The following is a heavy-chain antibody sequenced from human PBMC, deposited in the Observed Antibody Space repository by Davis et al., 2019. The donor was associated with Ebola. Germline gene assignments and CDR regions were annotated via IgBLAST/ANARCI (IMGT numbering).Heavy chain of an antibody. V-gene: IGHV3-49*04. CDR2: IRSKAYGGTT. D-gene: IGHD6-13*01. J-gene: IGHJ1*01. CDR1: GFTFGDYA. CDR3: ASKGGEYSSSPNPKYFQH. Sequence: GGSLRLSCTASGFTFGDYAMSWVRQAPGKGLEWVGFIRSKAYGGTTEYAASVKGRFTISRDDSKSIAYLQMNSLKTEDTAVYYCASKGGEYSSSPNPKYFQHWGQGTLVTVSS.